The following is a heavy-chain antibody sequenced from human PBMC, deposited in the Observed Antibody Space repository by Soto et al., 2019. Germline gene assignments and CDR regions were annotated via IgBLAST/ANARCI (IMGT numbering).Heavy chain of an antibody. Sequence: SETLSLTCTVSGGSISSYYWSWIRQPPGKGLEWIGYIYYSGSTNYNPSLKSRVTISVDTSKNQFSLKLSSVTAADTAVYFCARAPFFGDYAPTWFDPWGQGILVTVS. CDR3: ARAPFFGDYAPTWFDP. V-gene: IGHV4-59*01. J-gene: IGHJ5*02. CDR2: IYYSGST. D-gene: IGHD4-17*01. CDR1: GGSISSYY.